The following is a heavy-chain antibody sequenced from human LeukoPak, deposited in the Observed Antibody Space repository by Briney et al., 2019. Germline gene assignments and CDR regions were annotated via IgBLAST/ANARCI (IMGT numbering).Heavy chain of an antibody. Sequence: PGGSLRLSCAASGFTFDEYGMSWVRQAPGKGLEWVAVISYDESNKYYADSVKGRFTISRDNSKNTLYLQMNSLRAEDTAVYYCARGGDYGDYWGQGTLVTVSS. CDR2: ISYDESNK. CDR3: ARGGDYGDY. CDR1: GFTFDEYG. V-gene: IGHV3-30*03. J-gene: IGHJ4*02.